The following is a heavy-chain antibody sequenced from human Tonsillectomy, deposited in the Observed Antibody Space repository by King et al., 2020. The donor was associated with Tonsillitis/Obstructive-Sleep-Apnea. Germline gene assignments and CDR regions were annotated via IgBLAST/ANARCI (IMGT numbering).Heavy chain of an antibody. J-gene: IGHJ4*02. CDR3: AREGYSNYVYDF. CDR1: GYTFTDYY. CDR2: ICPNTVVT. D-gene: IGHD4-11*01. Sequence: VQLVQSGAEVKKPGASVKVSCKASGYTFTDYYIHWVRQAPGQGLEWMGRICPNTVVTNFAQKFQGRVTMTRDTSISTAYMELSSLRSDDTAVYYCAREGYSNYVYDFWGQGTLVTVSS. V-gene: IGHV1-2*06.